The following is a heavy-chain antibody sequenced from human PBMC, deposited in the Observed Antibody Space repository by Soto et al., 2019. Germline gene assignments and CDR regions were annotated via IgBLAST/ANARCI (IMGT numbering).Heavy chain of an antibody. CDR3: ARDLAAADY. J-gene: IGHJ4*02. CDR1: GYIFINYY. V-gene: IGHV1-46*01. D-gene: IGHD6-13*01. CDR2: INPNGGST. Sequence: QVHLVQSGAEVKKPGASVKVSCKASGYIFINYYIHWVRQAPGQGLEGIVIINPNGGSTNYAQKFRGRVTMARDTSPTTVYMDLSSLRSDDTAVYYCARDLAAADYWGQGTLVTVSS.